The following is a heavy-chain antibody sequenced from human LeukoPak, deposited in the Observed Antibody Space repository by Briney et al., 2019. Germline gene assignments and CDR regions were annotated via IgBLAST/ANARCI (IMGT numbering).Heavy chain of an antibody. Sequence: GGSLRLSCETSGFTFSHYGIHWVRQVPGMGLEWVAFIQYDGSKIYYAESVQGRFTISRDNSKNNLFLQMTRMRPQDTAVYYCATDGIPSATALANWGQGTLVTVSS. CDR2: IQYDGSKI. J-gene: IGHJ4*02. D-gene: IGHD2/OR15-2a*01. V-gene: IGHV3-30*02. CDR3: ATDGIPSATALAN. CDR1: GFTFSHYG.